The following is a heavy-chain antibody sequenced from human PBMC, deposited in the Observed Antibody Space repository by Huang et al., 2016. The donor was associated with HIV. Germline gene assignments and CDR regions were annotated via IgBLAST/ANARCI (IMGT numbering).Heavy chain of an antibody. Sequence: EVQLMESGGGLVQRGGSLRPSCAASGLTFSTYNMNWCRQAPGKGLEAVSYMTSSSGCRYDADSVKGRFTISSDNARNSLYLQMNSLRAEDTAVYYCARFGSYYYGSGSYLDAFDIWGQGTMVTVSS. J-gene: IGHJ3*02. CDR2: MTSSSGCR. V-gene: IGHV3-48*01. D-gene: IGHD3-10*01. CDR3: ARFGSYYYGSGSYLDAFDI. CDR1: GLTFSTYN.